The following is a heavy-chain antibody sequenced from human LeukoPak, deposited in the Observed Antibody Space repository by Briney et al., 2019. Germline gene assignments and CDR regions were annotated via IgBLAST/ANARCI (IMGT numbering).Heavy chain of an antibody. CDR1: GGSINSSSSYY. Sequence: PSETLSLTCAVSGGSINSSSSYYWGWIRQPPGKGLEWIGSIYYSGSTYHNPSLKSRVTISVDTSKNQFSLKLSSVTAADTAVYYCARDPYGYYPILWGQGTLVTVSS. V-gene: IGHV4-39*07. D-gene: IGHD3-22*01. CDR3: ARDPYGYYPIL. CDR2: IYYSGST. J-gene: IGHJ4*02.